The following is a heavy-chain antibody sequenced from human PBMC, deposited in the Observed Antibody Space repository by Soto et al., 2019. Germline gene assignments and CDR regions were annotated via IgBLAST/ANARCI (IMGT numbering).Heavy chain of an antibody. Sequence: DVHLVESGGGLVQPGGSLRLSCAVSGFPFSTYVMHWVRQAPGKGLEWISYINSDSTTTFHADSVKGRFTVSRDNAKHSLYLQMSSLRHEDTAVYYCARDLSHWGQGTLVTVSS. CDR2: INSDSTTT. V-gene: IGHV3-48*02. CDR3: ARDLSH. J-gene: IGHJ4*02. CDR1: GFPFSTYV.